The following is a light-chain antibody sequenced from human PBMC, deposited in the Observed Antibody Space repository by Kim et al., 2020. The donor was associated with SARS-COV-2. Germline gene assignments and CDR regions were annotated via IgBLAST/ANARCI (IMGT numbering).Light chain of an antibody. CDR1: STNSGVGYD. J-gene: IGLJ1*01. V-gene: IGLV1-40*01. CDR3: HSYDNGLSSYV. CDR2: VYI. Sequence: QGGTIPPTGSSTNSGVGYDVHCYQHQQGTAPELRIYVYINRPPGVPVRFSWSRSSTGASLAITGLQTEDEADYYCHSYDNGLSSYVFGTGTKV.